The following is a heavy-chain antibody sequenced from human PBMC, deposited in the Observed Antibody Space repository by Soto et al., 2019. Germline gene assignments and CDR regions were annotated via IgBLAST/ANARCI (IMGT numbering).Heavy chain of an antibody. CDR1: GYTFTNYY. Sequence: QVPLVQSGAEVKRPGASVKVSCKTSGYTFTNYYIHWVRQAPGQGLECMGWINPSSGGTMFAQKFRGRVTMTRDTSINTVYMELTSLTSDDTAVYYCARGSNWNSNWFDPWGQGTLVTVSS. CDR2: INPSSGGT. D-gene: IGHD1-1*01. J-gene: IGHJ5*02. CDR3: ARGSNWNSNWFDP. V-gene: IGHV1-2*02.